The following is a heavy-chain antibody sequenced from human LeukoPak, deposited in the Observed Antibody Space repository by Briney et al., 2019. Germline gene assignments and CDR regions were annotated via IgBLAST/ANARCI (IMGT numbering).Heavy chain of an antibody. Sequence: PSETLSLTCGLSRYSISSGYYWGWIRQSPGKGLEWIGTIFQRGGIYYNPSLKSRVTLSVDTSKSQFSLKLNSVTAADAAVYYCARMGVSYYYDSSTYYPLAFYVWGQGTMVTVSS. D-gene: IGHD3-22*01. V-gene: IGHV4-38-2*01. CDR1: RYSISSGYY. CDR3: ARMGVSYYYDSSTYYPLAFYV. CDR2: IFQRGGI. J-gene: IGHJ3*01.